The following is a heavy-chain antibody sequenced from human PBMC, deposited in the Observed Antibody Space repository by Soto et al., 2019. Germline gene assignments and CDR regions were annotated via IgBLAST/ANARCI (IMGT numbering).Heavy chain of an antibody. Sequence: HAWSLGLCCAACGVSVCSYGVSGSRQTPGKGLEWVSGISGSGGSTYYADSVKGRFTISRDNPKNTLYLQMNSLRAEDTAVSYCAKEGRYSSSRGYFDYWGQGTLVTVSS. CDR2: ISGSGGST. V-gene: IGHV3-23*01. J-gene: IGHJ4*02. D-gene: IGHD6-13*01. CDR1: GVSVCSYG. CDR3: AKEGRYSSSRGYFDY.